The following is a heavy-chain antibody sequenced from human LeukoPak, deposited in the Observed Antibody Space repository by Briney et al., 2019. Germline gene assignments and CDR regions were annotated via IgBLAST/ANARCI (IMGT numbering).Heavy chain of an antibody. CDR3: AIWTSGNY. CDR2: LDPSGSQK. Sequence: GGSLILSCAASGFTFNRSWMNWVRQAPRKGLEWVANLDPSGSQKRYVDSVKGRFIISKDNPGASLYLDMYSLRAEDTAIYYCAIWTSGNYWGQGTLVTVSS. J-gene: IGHJ4*02. V-gene: IGHV3-7*01. CDR1: GFTFNRSW. D-gene: IGHD1-1*01.